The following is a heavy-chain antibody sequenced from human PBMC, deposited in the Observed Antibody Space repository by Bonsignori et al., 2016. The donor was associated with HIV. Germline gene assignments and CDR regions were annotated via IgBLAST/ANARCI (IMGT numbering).Heavy chain of an antibody. CDR2: ISSSSSYI. Sequence: VRQAPGKGLEWVSSISSSSSYIYYADSVKGRFTISRDNAKNSLYLQMNSLRAEDTAVYYCARGRGYYGSGSQIAFDIWGQGTMVTVSS. D-gene: IGHD3-10*01. J-gene: IGHJ3*02. V-gene: IGHV3-21*01. CDR3: ARGRGYYGSGSQIAFDI.